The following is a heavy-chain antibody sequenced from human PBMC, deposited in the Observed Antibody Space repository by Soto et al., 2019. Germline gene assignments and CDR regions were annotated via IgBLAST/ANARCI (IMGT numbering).Heavy chain of an antibody. V-gene: IGHV1-46*01. J-gene: IGHJ6*02. D-gene: IGHD3-9*01. Sequence: SLKRYCKASGYTFTRDYRHWVRQAPGQGLEWMGIINPSGGSTSYAQKFQGRVTMTRDTSTSTVYMELSSLRSEDTAVYYCARDIYFDSGRHKRYYYGMDVWGQGTTGTVPS. CDR3: ARDIYFDSGRHKRYYYGMDV. CDR1: GYTFTRDY. CDR2: INPSGGST.